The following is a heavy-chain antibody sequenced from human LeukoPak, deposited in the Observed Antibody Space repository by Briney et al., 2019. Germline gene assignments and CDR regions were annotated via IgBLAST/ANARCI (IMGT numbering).Heavy chain of an antibody. CDR3: AKEGLKYCTSGVCYTGVDY. CDR2: ISRSAGST. Sequence: GGSLRLSCAASGFTFSSYAMSWVRQAPGKALEWVSAISRSAGSTYSADSVKARFTISRESSKDTPYLQMNSLSAEDTAVYYGAKEGLKYCTSGVCYTGVDYWGQGTLVTVSS. D-gene: IGHD2-8*01. V-gene: IGHV3-23*01. J-gene: IGHJ4*02. CDR1: GFTFSSYA.